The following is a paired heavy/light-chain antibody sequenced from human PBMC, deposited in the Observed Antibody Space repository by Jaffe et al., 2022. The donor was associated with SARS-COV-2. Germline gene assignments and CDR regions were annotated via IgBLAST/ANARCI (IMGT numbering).Heavy chain of an antibody. Sequence: EVQLLESGGGLVQPGGSLRLSCAASGFTFSSYAMSWVRQAPGKGLEWVSAISGSGGSTYYADSVKGRFTISRDNSKNTLYLQMNSLRAEDTAVYYCAKDRDLEYGDYLGALGFDYWGQGTLVTVSS. D-gene: IGHD4-17*01. CDR1: GFTFSSYA. CDR3: AKDRDLEYGDYLGALGFDY. J-gene: IGHJ4*02. CDR2: ISGSGGST. V-gene: IGHV3-23*01.
Light chain of an antibody. CDR3: QQYDNLPRT. CDR2: DAS. CDR1: QDISNY. Sequence: DIQMTQSPSSLSASVGDRVTITCQASQDISNYLNWYQQKPGKAPKLLIYDASNLETGVPSRFSGSGSGTDFTFTISSLQPEDIATYYCQQYDNLPRTFGPGTKVDIK. V-gene: IGKV1-33*01. J-gene: IGKJ3*01.